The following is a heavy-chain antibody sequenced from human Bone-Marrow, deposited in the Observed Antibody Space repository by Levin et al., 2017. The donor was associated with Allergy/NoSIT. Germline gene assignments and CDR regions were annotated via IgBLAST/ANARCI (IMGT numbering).Heavy chain of an antibody. Sequence: PGGSLRLSCTASGFTMSTNYMSWVRQAPGKGLEWVSLIYTGGTTYYADSVKGRLSTSRDNSKNTPFLQMNILRDESTAVYYCARDWPVGSGPYDTFDIWGPGTMVTVSS. CDR1: GFTMSTNY. D-gene: IGHD3-10*01. J-gene: IGHJ3*02. V-gene: IGHV3-53*01. CDR3: ARDWPVGSGPYDTFDI. CDR2: IYTGGTT.